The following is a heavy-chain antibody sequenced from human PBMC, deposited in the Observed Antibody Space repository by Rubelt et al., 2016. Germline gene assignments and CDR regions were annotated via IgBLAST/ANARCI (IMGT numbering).Heavy chain of an antibody. D-gene: IGHD6-13*01. CDR1: GGSISSYY. Sequence: QVQLQESGPGLVKPSETLSLTCTVSGGSISSYYWSWIRQPPGKGLEWIGYIYYSGSTNYNPSLKSRVTISVDTSKNQFALKLSSVTAADTAVDYCAGGAAAIFDYWGQGTLVTVSS. CDR2: IYYSGST. CDR3: AGGAAAIFDY. V-gene: IGHV4-59*01. J-gene: IGHJ4*02.